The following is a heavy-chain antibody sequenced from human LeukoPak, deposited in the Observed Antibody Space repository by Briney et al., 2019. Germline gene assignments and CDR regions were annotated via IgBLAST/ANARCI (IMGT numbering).Heavy chain of an antibody. CDR1: GFTFDDYG. J-gene: IGHJ4*02. Sequence: GGSLRLSCAASGFTFDDYGMSWVRQVPGKGLEWVSVIYSGGSTYYADSVKGRFTISRDNSKNTLYLQMNSLRAEDTAVYYCARREYDSSGYYDYWVQGTLVTVSS. D-gene: IGHD3-22*01. V-gene: IGHV3-53*01. CDR3: ARREYDSSGYYDY. CDR2: IYSGGST.